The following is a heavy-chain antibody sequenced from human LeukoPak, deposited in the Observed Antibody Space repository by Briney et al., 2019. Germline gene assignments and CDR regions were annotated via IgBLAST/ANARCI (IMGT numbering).Heavy chain of an antibody. J-gene: IGHJ4*02. Sequence: SETLSLTCTVSDDSIKNYFRTWIRQSPGKGLEWIGYVFYSGSTSYNPSLRSRLTMSVDTSKSQFSLNLKSVTAADTAVYYCARGTRRYYDGSGYYYGEFDYWGQGILVTVSS. D-gene: IGHD3-22*01. V-gene: IGHV4-59*01. CDR1: DDSIKNYF. CDR3: ARGTRRYYDGSGYYYGEFDY. CDR2: VFYSGST.